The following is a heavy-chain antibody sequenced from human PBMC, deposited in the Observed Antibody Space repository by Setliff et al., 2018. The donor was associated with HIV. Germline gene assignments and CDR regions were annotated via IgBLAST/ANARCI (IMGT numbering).Heavy chain of an antibody. CDR2: IKSKTDGGTT. CDR1: GFTFSNAW. J-gene: IGHJ4*02. V-gene: IGHV3-15*01. Sequence: GGSLRLSCAASGFTFSNAWMSWVRQAPGKGLECVGRIKSKTDGGTTDHAAPVKGRFTISRDDSRNTLYLQMNSLKPEDTAVYYCTTYSGYTDGPVEKYFDYWGQGTLVTVSS. D-gene: IGHD5-12*01. CDR3: TTYSGYTDGPVEKYFDY.